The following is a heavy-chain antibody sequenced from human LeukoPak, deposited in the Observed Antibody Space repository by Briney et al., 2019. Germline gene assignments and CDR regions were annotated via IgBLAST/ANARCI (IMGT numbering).Heavy chain of an antibody. Sequence: GASLRLSCAASGFFFSNYAMSWVRQAPGKGLEWVSSIGGRDGGTYYADPVKGRFTVSRDDPKNTLYLQMNTLRVEDTAVYYCAKWGDYDILTGYYGSDYWGHGTLVTVSS. D-gene: IGHD3-9*01. CDR2: IGGRDGGT. CDR3: AKWGDYDILTGYYGSDY. CDR1: GFFFSNYA. V-gene: IGHV3-23*01. J-gene: IGHJ4*01.